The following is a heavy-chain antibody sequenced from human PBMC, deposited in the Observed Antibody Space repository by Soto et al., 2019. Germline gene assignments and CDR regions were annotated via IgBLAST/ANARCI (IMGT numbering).Heavy chain of an antibody. CDR1: GGSISSYY. J-gene: IGHJ6*03. Sequence: SETLSLTCTVSGGSISSYYWSWIRQPPGKGLEWIGYIYYSGSTNYNPSLKSRVTISVDTSKNQFSLKLSSVTAADTAVYYCARLDYGDNGYYYYMDVWGKGTTVTVSS. CDR3: ARLDYGDNGYYYYMDV. CDR2: IYYSGST. V-gene: IGHV4-59*08. D-gene: IGHD4-17*01.